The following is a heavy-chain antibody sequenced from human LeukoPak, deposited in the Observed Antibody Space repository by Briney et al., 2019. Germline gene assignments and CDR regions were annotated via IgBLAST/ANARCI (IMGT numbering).Heavy chain of an antibody. CDR3: TKPDLLWVGEDV. CDR2: IKTRNEGGTS. V-gene: IGHV3-15*01. CDR1: GFPFSNAR. J-gene: IGHJ6*02. Sequence: NTGGSLILSCAASGFPFSNARTSWVRQAPGKGLEWVGRIKTRNEGGTSEYAAPVKGRFTISRDDSKNTVHLQMNSLKTEDTGVYYCTKPDLLWVGEDVWGPGSTVTVSS. D-gene: IGHD2/OR15-2a*01.